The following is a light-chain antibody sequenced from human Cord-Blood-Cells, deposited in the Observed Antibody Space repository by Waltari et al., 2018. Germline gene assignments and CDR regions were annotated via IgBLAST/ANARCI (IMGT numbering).Light chain of an antibody. V-gene: IGKV1-39*01. CDR3: QQIYSTGT. J-gene: IGKJ1*01. CDR1: QSISSY. CDR2: AAS. Sequence: DIQMTQSPSPLSASVGDRVPITCRASQSISSYLNWYQQKPGTAPKLLIYAASSLQGAVPTRFSRSVSETDFTLTICSLQPEDLASYYCQQIYSTGTFGQGTKVEIK.